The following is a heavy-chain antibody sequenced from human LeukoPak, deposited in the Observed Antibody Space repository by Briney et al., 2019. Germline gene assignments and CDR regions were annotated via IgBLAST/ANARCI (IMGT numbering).Heavy chain of an antibody. Sequence: SETLSLTCAVYGGSFSGYYWSWIRQPPGKGLEWIGEINHSGSTNYSPSLKSRVTISVDTSKNQFSLKLTSVTAADTAVYYCARHTPHIVVVTAIRFGWFDPWGQGTLVTVSS. J-gene: IGHJ5*02. V-gene: IGHV4-34*01. CDR2: INHSGST. CDR3: ARHTPHIVVVTAIRFGWFDP. D-gene: IGHD2-21*02. CDR1: GGSFSGYY.